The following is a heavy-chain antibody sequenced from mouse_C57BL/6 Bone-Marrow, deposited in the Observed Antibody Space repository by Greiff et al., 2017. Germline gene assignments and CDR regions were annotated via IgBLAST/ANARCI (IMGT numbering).Heavy chain of an antibody. D-gene: IGHD4-1*01. CDR3: GRYWARFAY. Sequence: EVQVVESGGDLVKPGGSLKLSCAASGFTFSSYCMSWVRQTPDKRLEWVATISRGGSYTYYPDSVKGRFTISTDNATNTLYLQMRSLKSEDTAMYYCGRYWARFAYWGQGTLVTVSA. J-gene: IGHJ3*01. CDR2: ISRGGSYT. V-gene: IGHV5-6*01. CDR1: GFTFSSYC.